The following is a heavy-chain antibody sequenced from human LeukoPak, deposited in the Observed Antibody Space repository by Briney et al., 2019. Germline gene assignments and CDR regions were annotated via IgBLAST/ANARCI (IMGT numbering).Heavy chain of an antibody. Sequence: GGSLRLSCVASGFTFSRYWMSWVRQAPGKGLEWVANIKQDGSEKYYVGSVNGRFSISRDNAKNLVYLRMNSLRAEDTAVYYCARVGVNTYDYGYWGQGTLVTVSS. D-gene: IGHD3-16*01. CDR1: GFTFSRYW. J-gene: IGHJ4*02. CDR2: IKQDGSEK. CDR3: ARVGVNTYDYGY. V-gene: IGHV3-7*01.